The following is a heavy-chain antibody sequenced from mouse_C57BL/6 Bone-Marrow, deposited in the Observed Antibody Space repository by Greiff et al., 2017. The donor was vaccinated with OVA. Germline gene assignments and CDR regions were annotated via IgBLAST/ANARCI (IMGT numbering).Heavy chain of an antibody. CDR2: INYDGSST. Sequence: EVKLVESEGGLVQPGSSMKLSCTASGFTFSDYYMAWVRQVPEKGLEWVANINYDGSSTYYLDSLKSRFIISRDNAKNILYLQMSSLKSEDTATYYCARSTVVEGGNAMDYWGQGTSVTVSS. CDR1: GFTFSDYY. J-gene: IGHJ4*01. CDR3: ARSTVVEGGNAMDY. V-gene: IGHV5-16*01. D-gene: IGHD1-1*01.